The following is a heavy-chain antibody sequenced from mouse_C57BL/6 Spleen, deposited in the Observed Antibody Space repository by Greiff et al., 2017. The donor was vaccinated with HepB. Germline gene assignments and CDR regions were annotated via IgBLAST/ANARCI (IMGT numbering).Heavy chain of an antibody. Sequence: DVMLVESGEGLVKPGGSLKLSCAASGFTFSSYAMSWVRQTPEKRLEWVAYISSGGDYIYYADTVKGRFTISRDNARNTLYLQMSSLKSEDTAMYYCTRDRYYYGSSYAMDYWGQGTSVTVSS. CDR3: TRDRYYYGSSYAMDY. V-gene: IGHV5-9-1*02. CDR1: GFTFSSYA. CDR2: ISSGGDYI. D-gene: IGHD1-1*01. J-gene: IGHJ4*01.